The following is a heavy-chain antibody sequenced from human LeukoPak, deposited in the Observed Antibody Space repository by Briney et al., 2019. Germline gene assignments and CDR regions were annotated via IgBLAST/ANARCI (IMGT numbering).Heavy chain of an antibody. J-gene: IGHJ6*02. Sequence: GESLKISCKGSGYSFTTYWIGWVRQMPGKGLEWMGIIYPGDSDTRYSPSFQGQVTISADKSVSTAYLQWSSLKASDTAMYYCARQRYCSSGSCRGMDVWGQGTTVTVSS. CDR1: GYSFTTYW. CDR2: IYPGDSDT. V-gene: IGHV5-51*01. CDR3: ARQRYCSSGSCRGMDV. D-gene: IGHD2-15*01.